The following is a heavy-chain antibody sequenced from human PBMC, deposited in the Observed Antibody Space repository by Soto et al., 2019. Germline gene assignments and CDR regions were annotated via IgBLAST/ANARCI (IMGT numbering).Heavy chain of an antibody. CDR2: IYSSGST. CDR1: GGSVTNYY. Sequence: PSETLSLTCTVSGGSVTNYYWSWIRQPAGKGLEWIGRIYSSGSTDYNPSLKSRVSMSVDASKNQFSLKLTSVTAADTAVYYCARVMTLTKQVLGGYFYGMDVWGQGTTVTVSS. V-gene: IGHV4-4*07. D-gene: IGHD3-16*01. CDR3: ARVMTLTKQVLGGYFYGMDV. J-gene: IGHJ6*02.